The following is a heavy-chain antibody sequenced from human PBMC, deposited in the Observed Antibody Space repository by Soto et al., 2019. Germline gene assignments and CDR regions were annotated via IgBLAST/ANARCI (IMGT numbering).Heavy chain of an antibody. V-gene: IGHV4-31*03. D-gene: IGHD2-15*01. CDR1: GGSISIGGYY. Sequence: TLSLTCTVSGGSISIGGYYWSWIREHPGKGLEWIGYIYYSGSTYYNPSLKSRVTISVDTSKNQFSLKLSSVTAADTAVYYCARVGGYCSGGSCYARGPYYYYYGMDVWGQGTTVTVSS. CDR3: ARVGGYCSGGSCYARGPYYYYYGMDV. CDR2: IYYSGST. J-gene: IGHJ6*02.